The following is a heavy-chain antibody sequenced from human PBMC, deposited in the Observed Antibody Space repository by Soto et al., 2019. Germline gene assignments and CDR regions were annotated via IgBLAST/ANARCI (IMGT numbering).Heavy chain of an antibody. CDR2: INPNNGYT. D-gene: IGHD3-3*01. CDR3: AKVYFDAWSGYRSTSAVF. CDR1: RETVYSSE. V-gene: IGHV1-2*02. J-gene: IGHJ4*02. Sequence: SVEIGCESSRETVYSSEVHGVRKEYRQGLEWMGWINPNNGYTKYTQKFQGRVTVTRDTSITTAYLELTRLQSDDTAVYYCAKVYFDAWSGYRSTSAVFWGLRTLVSVSS.